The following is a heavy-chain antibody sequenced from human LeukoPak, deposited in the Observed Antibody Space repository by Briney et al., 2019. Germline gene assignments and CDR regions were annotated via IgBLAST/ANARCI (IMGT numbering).Heavy chain of an antibody. J-gene: IGHJ3*02. CDR2: IWYDGSNK. Sequence: GRSLRLSCAASGFTFSSYGMHWVRQAPGKGLEWVAVIWYDGSNKYYADSVKGRFTISRDNPKNTLYLQMNSLRAEDTAVYYCARVNLEGRGHSTPAAFDIWGQGTMVTVSS. D-gene: IGHD2-2*01. CDR3: ARVNLEGRGHSTPAAFDI. CDR1: GFTFSSYG. V-gene: IGHV3-33*01.